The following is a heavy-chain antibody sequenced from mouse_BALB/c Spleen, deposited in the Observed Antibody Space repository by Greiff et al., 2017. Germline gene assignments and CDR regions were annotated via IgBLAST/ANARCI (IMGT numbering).Heavy chain of an antibody. V-gene: IGHV2-4-1*01. J-gene: IGHJ4*01. D-gene: IGHD2-3*01. CDR2: IWSGGST. Sequence: QVQLKESGPGLVQPSQSLSITCTVSGFSLTSYGVHWVRQSPGKGLEWLGVIWSGGSTDYNAAFISRLSISKDNSKSQVFFKMNSLQADDTAIYYCASPMIYYAMDYWGQGTSVTVSS. CDR1: GFSLTSYG. CDR3: ASPMIYYAMDY.